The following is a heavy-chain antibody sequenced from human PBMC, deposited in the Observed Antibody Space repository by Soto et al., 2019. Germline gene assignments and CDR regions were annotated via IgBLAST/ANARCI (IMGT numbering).Heavy chain of an antibody. CDR2: INHSGST. V-gene: IGHV4-34*01. D-gene: IGHD6-6*01. CDR1: GFSFSFYY. Sequence: SETLSLTDAVYGFSFSFYYFSWIRPPPGKGLEWIGEINHSGSTNYNPSLKSRVTISVDTSKNQFSLKLSSVTAADTAVYYCARVRRIAARPNWFDPWGQGTLVTVS. CDR3: ARVRRIAARPNWFDP. J-gene: IGHJ5*02.